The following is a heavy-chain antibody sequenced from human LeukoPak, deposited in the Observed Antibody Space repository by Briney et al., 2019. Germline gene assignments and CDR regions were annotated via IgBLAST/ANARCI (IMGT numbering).Heavy chain of an antibody. Sequence: PGGSLRLSCAASGFTFSSYAMSRVRQAPGKGLEWVSAISGSGGSTYYADSVKGRFTISRDNSKNTRYLQMNSLRAEDTAVYYCAKDETPNTGVVIISYFDYWGQGTLVTVSS. CDR2: ISGSGGST. CDR1: GFTFSSYA. J-gene: IGHJ4*02. D-gene: IGHD3-3*01. CDR3: AKDETPNTGVVIISYFDY. V-gene: IGHV3-23*01.